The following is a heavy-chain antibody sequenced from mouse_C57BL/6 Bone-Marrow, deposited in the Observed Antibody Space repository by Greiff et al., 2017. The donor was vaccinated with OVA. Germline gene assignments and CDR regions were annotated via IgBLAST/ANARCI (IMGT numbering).Heavy chain of an antibody. CDR2: ISYDGSN. Sequence: EVQRVESGPGLVKPSQSLSLTCSVTGYSITSGYYWNWIRQFPGNKLEWMGYISYDGSNNYNPSLKNRISITRDPSKNQFFLKLNSVTTEDTATYYCARGDEVYYYVSGYFDVWGTGTTVTVSS. CDR1: GYSITSGYY. J-gene: IGHJ1*03. V-gene: IGHV3-6*01. D-gene: IGHD1-1*01. CDR3: ARGDEVYYYVSGYFDV.